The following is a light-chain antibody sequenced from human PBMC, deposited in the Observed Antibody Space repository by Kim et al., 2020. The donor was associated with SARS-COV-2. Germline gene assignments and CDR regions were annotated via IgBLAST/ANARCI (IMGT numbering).Light chain of an antibody. V-gene: IGLV7-46*01. Sequence: GTVTLTCDYSAGPVTSYHYPYWIQQKPGQAPRTLIYDTSKTHSWTPARFSGSLIGGKGALTLSGAQPEDEADYYCLLTYGDPRPWVFGGGTKVTVL. CDR1: AGPVTSYHY. CDR3: LLTYGDPRPWV. J-gene: IGLJ3*02. CDR2: DTS.